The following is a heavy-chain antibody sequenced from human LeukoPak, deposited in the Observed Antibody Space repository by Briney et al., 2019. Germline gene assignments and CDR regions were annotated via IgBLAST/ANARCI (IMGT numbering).Heavy chain of an antibody. CDR3: ARSNGYGLVDI. V-gene: IGHV4-59*12. CDR1: GFTFSSYS. CDR2: IYYIGST. Sequence: GSLRLSCAASGFTFSSYSMNWVRQAPGKGLEWIGNIYYIGSTYYNPSLRSRVTISLDTSRNQFSLKLNSVTAADTAVYYCARSNGYGLVDIWGQGTMVTVSS. J-gene: IGHJ3*02. D-gene: IGHD3-10*01.